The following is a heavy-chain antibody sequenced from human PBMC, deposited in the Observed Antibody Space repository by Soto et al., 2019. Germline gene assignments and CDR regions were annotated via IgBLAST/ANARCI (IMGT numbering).Heavy chain of an antibody. V-gene: IGHV4-34*01. CDR2: INHSGST. Sequence: SETLSLTCAVYGGSFSGYYWSWIRQPPGKGLEWIGEINHSGSTNYNPSLKSRVTISVDTSKNQFSLKLSSVTAADTAVYYCARHYYYYGMDVWGQGTTVTVSS. CDR1: GGSFSGYY. CDR3: ARHYYYYGMDV. J-gene: IGHJ6*02.